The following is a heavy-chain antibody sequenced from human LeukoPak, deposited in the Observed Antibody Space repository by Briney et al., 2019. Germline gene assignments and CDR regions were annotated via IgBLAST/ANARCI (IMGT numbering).Heavy chain of an antibody. D-gene: IGHD2-2*01. CDR2: VSGSGGST. J-gene: IGHJ5*02. CDR3: ATPGGYQLLSWFDP. Sequence: GGSLRLSCAASGFTFSSYAMSWVRQAPGKGLEWVSAVSGSGGSTHYADSVKGRFTISRDNSKNTLYLQMNSLRAEDTAVYYCATPGGYQLLSWFDPWGQGTLVTVSS. V-gene: IGHV3-23*01. CDR1: GFTFSSYA.